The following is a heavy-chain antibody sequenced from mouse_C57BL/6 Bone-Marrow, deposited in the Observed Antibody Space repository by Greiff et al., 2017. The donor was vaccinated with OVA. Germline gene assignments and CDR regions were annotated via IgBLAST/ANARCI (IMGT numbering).Heavy chain of an antibody. V-gene: IGHV3-6*01. CDR2: ISYDGSN. CDR1: GYSITSGYY. Sequence: ESGPGLVKPSQSLSLTCSVTGYSITSGYYWNWIRQFPGNKLAWMGYISYDGSNNYNPSLKNRISITRDTSKNQFFLKLNSVTTEDTATYYCARARPHYYAMDYWGQGTSVTVSS. CDR3: ARARPHYYAMDY. J-gene: IGHJ4*01.